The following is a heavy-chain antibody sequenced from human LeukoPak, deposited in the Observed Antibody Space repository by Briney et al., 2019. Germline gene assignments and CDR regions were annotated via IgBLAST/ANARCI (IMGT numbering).Heavy chain of an antibody. J-gene: IGHJ4*02. CDR3: ATSGWYLLPGVY. CDR1: GDSISSTNYY. V-gene: IGHV4-39*01. CDR2: IYYSGST. Sequence: SETLSLTCTVSGDSISSTNYYWGWLRQPPGKGLEWIGSIYYSGSTYYNPSLESRVTISVDTSKNQFSLKLSSVTAADTAVYYCATSGWYLLPGVYWGQGTLVTVSS. D-gene: IGHD6-19*01.